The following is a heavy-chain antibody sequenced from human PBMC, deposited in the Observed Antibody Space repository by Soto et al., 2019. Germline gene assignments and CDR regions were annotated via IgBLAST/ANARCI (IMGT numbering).Heavy chain of an antibody. J-gene: IGHJ4*01. CDR3: ARGTYYNDSSDYPEN. Sequence: GVSLRLSCAASGFTFSDYYMSWIRQAPGKGPQWVSYISSSSSYTNYADSVKGRFTISRDNAKNSLYLQMNSLRTEDTAVYYFARGTYYNDSSDYPENWDQETLVTVSS. D-gene: IGHD3-22*01. V-gene: IGHV3-11*06. CDR1: GFTFSDYY. CDR2: ISSSSSYT.